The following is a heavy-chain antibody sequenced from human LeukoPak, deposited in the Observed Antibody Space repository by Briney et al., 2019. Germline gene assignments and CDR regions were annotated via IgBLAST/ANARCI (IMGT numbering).Heavy chain of an antibody. V-gene: IGHV4-39*07. Sequence: SETLSLTCTVSGDAITGSSYYWGWIRQSPGKGLEWIAEINHRGDTNYNPSVKSRVSISVDTSKNQFSLKVTSLTAADTAVYYCARGPTISETGYFDYWGQGTLVTVSS. CDR3: ARGPTISETGYFDY. CDR1: GDAITGSSYY. D-gene: IGHD1-1*01. J-gene: IGHJ4*03. CDR2: INHRGDT.